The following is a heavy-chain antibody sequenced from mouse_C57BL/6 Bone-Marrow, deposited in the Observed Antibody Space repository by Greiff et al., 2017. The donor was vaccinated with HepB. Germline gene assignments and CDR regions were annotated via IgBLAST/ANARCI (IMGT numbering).Heavy chain of an antibody. Sequence: QVQLQQSGAELARPGASVKLSCKASGYTFTSYGISWVKQRTGKGLEWIGEIYPRSGNTYYNEKFKGKATLTADKSSSTAYMELRSLTSEDSAVYFCARLGNYAMDYWGQGTSVTVSS. CDR2: IYPRSGNT. CDR1: GYTFTSYG. CDR3: ARLGNYAMDY. V-gene: IGHV1-81*01. J-gene: IGHJ4*01.